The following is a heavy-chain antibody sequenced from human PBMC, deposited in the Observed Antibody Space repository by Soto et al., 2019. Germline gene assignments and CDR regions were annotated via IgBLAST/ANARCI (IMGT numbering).Heavy chain of an antibody. D-gene: IGHD3-22*01. V-gene: IGHV1-18*01. CDR3: ARGLYYYDSSGYWGY. CDR1: GYTFTSYG. Sequence: GASVKVSCKASGYTFTSYGISWVRQAPGQGLEWMGWISAYNGNTNYAQKLQGRVTMTTDTSTSTAYMELRSLRSDDTAVYYCARGLYYYDSSGYWGYWGQGTLVTVSS. J-gene: IGHJ4*02. CDR2: ISAYNGNT.